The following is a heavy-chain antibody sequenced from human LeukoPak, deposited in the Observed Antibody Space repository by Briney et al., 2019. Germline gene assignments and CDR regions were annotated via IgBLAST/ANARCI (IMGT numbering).Heavy chain of an antibody. V-gene: IGHV1-2*06. J-gene: IGHJ3*02. D-gene: IGHD3-22*01. CDR3: ARDYYDSSDAFDI. Sequence: ASVKVSCKASGYTFTGYYMHWVRQAPGQGLEWMGRINPNSGGTNYAQKFRGRVTMTRDTSISTAYMELSRLRSDDTAVYYCARDYYDSSDAFDIWGQGTMVTVSS. CDR1: GYTFTGYY. CDR2: INPNSGGT.